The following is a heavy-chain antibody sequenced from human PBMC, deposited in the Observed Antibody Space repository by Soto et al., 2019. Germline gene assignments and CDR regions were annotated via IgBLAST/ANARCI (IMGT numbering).Heavy chain of an antibody. V-gene: IGHV4-59*01. Sequence: PSETLSLTCTVSGGSISSYYWSWIRQPPGKGLEWIGYIYYSGSTNYNPSLKSRVTISVDTSKNQFSLKLSSVTAADTAVYYCARGGDYVWGHYYFDYWGQGTLVTVSS. J-gene: IGHJ4*02. D-gene: IGHD3-16*01. CDR1: GGSISSYY. CDR3: ARGGDYVWGHYYFDY. CDR2: IYYSGST.